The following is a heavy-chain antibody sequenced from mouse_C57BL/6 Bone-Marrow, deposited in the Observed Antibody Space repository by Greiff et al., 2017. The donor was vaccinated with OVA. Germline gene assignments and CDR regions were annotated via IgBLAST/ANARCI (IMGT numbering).Heavy chain of an antibody. CDR2: IYPGNSDT. V-gene: IGHV1-5*01. D-gene: IGHD1-1*01. Sequence: VQLQQSGTVLARPGASVKMSCKTSGYTFTSYWMHWVKQRPGQGLEWIGAIYPGNSDTSYNQKFKGKAKLTAVTSASTAYMELSSLTNEDSAVYYCTRYYGSSYGGDYFDYWGQGTTLTVSS. CDR1: GYTFTSYW. CDR3: TRYYGSSYGGDYFDY. J-gene: IGHJ2*01.